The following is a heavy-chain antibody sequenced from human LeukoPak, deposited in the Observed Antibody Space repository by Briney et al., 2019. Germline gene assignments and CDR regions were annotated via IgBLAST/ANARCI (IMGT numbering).Heavy chain of an antibody. Sequence: SETLSLTCTVSGDSINGYFWSWIRQPPGKGLEWIGYIYYSGGTNYNPSLKSRVTISVDTSKNQFSLKLTSVTAADTAVYYCAKHMPGGILDYWGQGALVTVSS. CDR3: AKHMPGGILDY. CDR1: GDSINGYF. CDR2: IYYSGGT. V-gene: IGHV4-59*08. D-gene: IGHD3-16*01. J-gene: IGHJ4*02.